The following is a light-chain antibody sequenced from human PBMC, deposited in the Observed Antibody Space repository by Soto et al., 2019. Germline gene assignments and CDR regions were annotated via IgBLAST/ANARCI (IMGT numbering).Light chain of an antibody. Sequence: QSVLTQPRSVSGSPGQSVTISCTGTSSDVGGYNYVSWYQQHPGKAPKLMIYDVSKRPSGVPDRFSGSKSGNTASPTISGLQAEDEADYYCCSYAGSYTLFVFGTGTKLTVL. CDR3: CSYAGSYTLFV. CDR2: DVS. CDR1: SSDVGGYNY. V-gene: IGLV2-11*01. J-gene: IGLJ1*01.